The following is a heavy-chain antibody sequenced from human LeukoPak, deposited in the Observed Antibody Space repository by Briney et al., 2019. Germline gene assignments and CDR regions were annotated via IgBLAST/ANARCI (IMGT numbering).Heavy chain of an antibody. Sequence: TGGSLRLSCAASGFTFSSYSMNWVRQAPGKGLEWVSSISSSSSYIYYADSVKGRFTISRDNAKNSLYLQMNSLRAEDTAVYYCARVYWSAKLGFGELLPLAYWGQGTPVTVSS. CDR1: GFTFSSYS. CDR3: ARVYWSAKLGFGELLPLAY. CDR2: ISSSSSYI. J-gene: IGHJ4*02. D-gene: IGHD3-10*01. V-gene: IGHV3-21*01.